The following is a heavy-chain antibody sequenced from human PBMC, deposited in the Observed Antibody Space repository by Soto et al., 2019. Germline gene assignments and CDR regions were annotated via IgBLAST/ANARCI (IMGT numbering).Heavy chain of an antibody. Sequence: QITLKESGPTLVKPTQTLTLTCTFSGFSLSTSGVGVGWIRQPPGKALEWLALIYWDDDKRYSPSLKSRLTITKDTSKNQVVLTMTNMDPVDTATYYCAHRYALAWPENWFDPWGQGTLVTISS. J-gene: IGHJ5*02. CDR2: IYWDDDK. V-gene: IGHV2-5*02. D-gene: IGHD2-2*01. CDR3: AHRYALAWPENWFDP. CDR1: GFSLSTSGVG.